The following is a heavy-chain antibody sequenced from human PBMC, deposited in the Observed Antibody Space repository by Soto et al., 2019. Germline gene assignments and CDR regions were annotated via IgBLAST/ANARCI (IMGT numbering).Heavy chain of an antibody. CDR3: ARGGGDAHYWYLDL. V-gene: IGHV1-45*02. CDR1: GYTFTYRY. J-gene: IGHJ2*01. CDR2: ITPFNGNT. Sequence: QLQLVQSGAEVKKTGSSVKVSCKASGYTFTYRYLHWVPQAPGQALEWMGWITPFNGNTNYAQKFQDRVTITRDRSMSTAYMELSSLRSEDTAMYYCARGGGDAHYWYLDLWGRGTLVTVSS. D-gene: IGHD2-21*02.